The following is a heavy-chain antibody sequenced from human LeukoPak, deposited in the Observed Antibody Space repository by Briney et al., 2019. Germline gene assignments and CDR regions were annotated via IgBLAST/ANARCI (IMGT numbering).Heavy chain of an antibody. Sequence: GGSLRLSCVASEFTFSTYHMHWVRQAPGKGLEWVSSLSSSSSSFIYYADSVKGRFTISRDNAKNSLYLQMNSLRAEDTAVYYCARGTYWSPLDFDYWGQGTLVTVSS. D-gene: IGHD1-1*01. CDR1: EFTFSTYH. CDR2: LSSSSSSFI. CDR3: ARGTYWSPLDFDY. V-gene: IGHV3-21*01. J-gene: IGHJ4*02.